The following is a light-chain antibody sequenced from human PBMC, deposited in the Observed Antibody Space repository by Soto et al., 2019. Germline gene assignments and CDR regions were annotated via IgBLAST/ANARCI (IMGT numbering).Light chain of an antibody. CDR1: SIDVGGNKN. Sequence: SALTQPASVSGSPAQSITISCTGTSIDVGGNKNVSWYKQYPGKVPKLLINKVTNGPSGVSYSFSGSKSGNTASLTISALLAEDEADYCGASATSDSLYVVXTGTKVTV. CDR2: KVT. J-gene: IGLJ1*01. V-gene: IGLV2-14*01. CDR3: ASATSDSLYV.